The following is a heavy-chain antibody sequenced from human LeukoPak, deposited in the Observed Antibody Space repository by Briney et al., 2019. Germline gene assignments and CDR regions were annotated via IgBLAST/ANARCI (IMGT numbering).Heavy chain of an antibody. Sequence: GGSLRLSCAASGFTFGSYAMSWVRQAPGKGLEWVSAISGSGGSTYYADSVKGRFTISRDNSKNTLYLQMNSLRAEDTAVYYCAKDQGFTRPYGMDVWGQGTTVTVSS. V-gene: IGHV3-23*01. CDR3: AKDQGFTRPYGMDV. J-gene: IGHJ6*02. CDR2: ISGSGGST. D-gene: IGHD2-21*01. CDR1: GFTFGSYA.